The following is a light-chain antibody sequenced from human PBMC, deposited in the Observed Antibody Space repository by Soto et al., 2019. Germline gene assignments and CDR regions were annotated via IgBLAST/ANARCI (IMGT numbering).Light chain of an antibody. CDR3: SSYAGSNILVV. J-gene: IGLJ2*01. V-gene: IGLV2-23*01. Sequence: QSVLTQPGSVSGSPGQSITISCSGTSSDIGSYNLVSWYQQHPGKAPKVIIFEGSRLPTGVSSRFSGSKSGNTASLTISGLRPEDEADYYCSSYAGSNILVVFGGGTQVNVL. CDR2: EGS. CDR1: SSDIGSYNL.